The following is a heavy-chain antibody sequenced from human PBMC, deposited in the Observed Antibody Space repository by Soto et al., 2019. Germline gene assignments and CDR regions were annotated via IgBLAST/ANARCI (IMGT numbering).Heavy chain of an antibody. D-gene: IGHD3-16*01. V-gene: IGHV3-53*01. J-gene: IGHJ5*02. CDR1: GFIVTSNY. CDR3: ARGDPPGGFDP. Sequence: EVQLVESGGGLIQPGGSLRLSCAASGFIVTSNYMNWVRQAPGKGLEWVSVIYTGGSTYYADSVKGRFTMSRDNSKNTVYLQMNSLGVEDTAVYYCARGDPPGGFDPWGQGTLVTVSS. CDR2: IYTGGST.